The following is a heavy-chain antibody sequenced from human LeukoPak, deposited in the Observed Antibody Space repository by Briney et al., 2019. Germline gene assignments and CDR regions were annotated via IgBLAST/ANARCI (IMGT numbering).Heavy chain of an antibody. V-gene: IGHV3-23*01. CDR3: AKAGSSGWRQIVDY. D-gene: IGHD6-19*01. J-gene: IGHJ4*02. CDR2: ISGSGGST. Sequence: PGGSLRLSCAASGFTCSSYAMSWVRQAPGKGLEWVSAISGSGGSTYYADSVKGRFTISRDNSKNTLYLQMNSLRAEDTAVYYCAKAGSSGWRQIVDYWGQGTLVTVSS. CDR1: GFTCSSYA.